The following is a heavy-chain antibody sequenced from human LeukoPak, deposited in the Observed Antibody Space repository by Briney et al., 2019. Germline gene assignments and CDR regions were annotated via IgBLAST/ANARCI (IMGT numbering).Heavy chain of an antibody. Sequence: SETLSLTCTVSGGSISSGDYYWSWIRQPPGKGLEWIGYIYYSGSTYYNPSLKSRVTISVDTSKNQFSLKLSSVTAADTAVYYCARDPTVAAAGLNWYFDLWGRGTLVTVSS. D-gene: IGHD6-13*01. CDR2: IYYSGST. J-gene: IGHJ2*01. CDR3: ARDPTVAAAGLNWYFDL. CDR1: GGSISSGDYY. V-gene: IGHV4-30-4*01.